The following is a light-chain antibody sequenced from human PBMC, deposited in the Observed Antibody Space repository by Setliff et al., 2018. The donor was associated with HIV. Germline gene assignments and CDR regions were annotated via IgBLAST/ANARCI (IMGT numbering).Light chain of an antibody. CDR2: EVT. Sequence: QSVLTQPPSVSGAPGQRVTISCTGTSSDVGGYNYVSWYQQHPGKAPKFMIYEVTKRPSGVPDRFSGSKSGNTASLTVSGLQAEDEADYYCSSYAGTNSPYVFGTGTKVTVL. J-gene: IGLJ1*01. V-gene: IGLV2-8*01. CDR1: SSDVGGYNY. CDR3: SSYAGTNSPYV.